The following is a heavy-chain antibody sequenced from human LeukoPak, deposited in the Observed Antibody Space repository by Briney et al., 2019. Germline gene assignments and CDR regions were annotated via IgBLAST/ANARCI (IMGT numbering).Heavy chain of an antibody. Sequence: ASVKVSCKASGGTFSSYAISWVRQAAGQGLEWMGGIIPIFGTANYAQTLQGRVTITADESTSTAYMELSSLRSEDTAVYYCARETRTFSIVVVPAAMWPYYYYGMDVWGQGTTVTVSS. CDR2: IIPIFGTA. J-gene: IGHJ6*02. CDR1: GGTFSSYA. CDR3: ARETRTFSIVVVPAAMWPYYYYGMDV. D-gene: IGHD2-2*01. V-gene: IGHV1-69*13.